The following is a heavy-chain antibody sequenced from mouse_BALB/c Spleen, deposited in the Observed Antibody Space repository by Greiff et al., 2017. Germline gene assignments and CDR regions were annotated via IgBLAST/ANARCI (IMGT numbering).Heavy chain of an antibody. CDR2: ISYDGSN. V-gene: IGHV3-6*02. J-gene: IGHJ2*01. D-gene: IGHD2-10*02. Sequence: EVHLVESGPGLVKPSQSLSLTCSVTGYSITSGYYWNWIRQFPGNKLEWMGYISYDGSNNYNPSLKNRISITRDTSKNQFFLKLNSVTTEDTATYYCARANVWYYFDYWGQGTTLTVSS. CDR3: ARANVWYYFDY. CDR1: GYSITSGYY.